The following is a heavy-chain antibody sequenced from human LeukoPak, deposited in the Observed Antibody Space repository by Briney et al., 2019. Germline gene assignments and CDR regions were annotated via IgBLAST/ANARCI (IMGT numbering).Heavy chain of an antibody. CDR1: GYSISSGYY. D-gene: IGHD3-22*01. CDR2: IYHSGST. J-gene: IGHJ4*02. Sequence: SETLSLTCAVSGYSISSGYYWGWIRQPPGKGLEWIGSIYHSGSTYYNPSLKSRVTISVDTSKNQFSLKLSSVTAADTAVYYCARETYDSSGYYGKNWGQGTLVTVSS. V-gene: IGHV4-38-2*02. CDR3: ARETYDSSGYYGKN.